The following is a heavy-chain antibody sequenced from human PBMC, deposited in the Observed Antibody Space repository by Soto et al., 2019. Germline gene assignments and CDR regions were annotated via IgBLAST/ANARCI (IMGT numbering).Heavy chain of an antibody. J-gene: IGHJ6*02. D-gene: IGHD4-17*01. CDR2: IYDSGST. CDR3: ARVNFDYVTGMDV. CDR1: GGPITNY. Sequence: QVQLQESGPGLVKPSQTLSLTCTVSGGPITNYWSWIRQHPGKGLEWIGYIYDSGSTYYNPSLKSRVTMSLDTSKTQLSLKLTSVTAADTAVYYCARVNFDYVTGMDVWGQGTTVTVSS. V-gene: IGHV4-31*03.